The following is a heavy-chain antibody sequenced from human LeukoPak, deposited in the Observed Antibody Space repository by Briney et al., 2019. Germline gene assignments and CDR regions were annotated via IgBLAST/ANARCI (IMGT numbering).Heavy chain of an antibody. CDR3: AIGSYDSSGYAGY. CDR1: GFTFSSYS. V-gene: IGHV3-48*01. J-gene: IGHJ4*02. Sequence: GGSLRLSCAASGFTFSSYSMNWVRQAPGKGLEWVSYISSSSSTIYYADSVKGRFTISRDNAKNSLYLQMNSLRAEDTAVYYCAIGSYDSSGYAGYWRQGTLVTVSS. D-gene: IGHD3-22*01. CDR2: ISSSSSTI.